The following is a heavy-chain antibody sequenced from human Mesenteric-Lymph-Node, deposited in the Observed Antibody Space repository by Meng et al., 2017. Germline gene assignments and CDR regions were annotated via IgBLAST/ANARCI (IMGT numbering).Heavy chain of an antibody. D-gene: IGHD3-22*01. Sequence: GESLKISCAASGFTVGSSYMSWVRQAPGKGLEWVSLIYSGGTTYYADSVKGRFTISRDNSKNTLYLQMNSLRAEDTAVYYCARAMIVVVPYYFDYWGQGTLVTVSS. CDR2: IYSGGTT. CDR3: ARAMIVVVPYYFDY. V-gene: IGHV3-53*01. J-gene: IGHJ4*02. CDR1: GFTVGSSY.